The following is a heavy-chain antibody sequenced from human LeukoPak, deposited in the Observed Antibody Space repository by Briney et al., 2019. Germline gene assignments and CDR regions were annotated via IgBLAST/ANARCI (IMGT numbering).Heavy chain of an antibody. Sequence: GASVKVSCKASGYTFSSFGFMWVRQAPGQGLDWMGWISVYNGDTRYAQKFRGRVTMTTDTSTSTAYMELRSLTSDDTAVYYCARDGGDLLRVDYWGQGTQVTVSS. CDR3: ARDGGDLLRVDY. D-gene: IGHD1-26*01. CDR2: ISVYNGDT. CDR1: GYTFSSFG. J-gene: IGHJ4*02. V-gene: IGHV1-18*01.